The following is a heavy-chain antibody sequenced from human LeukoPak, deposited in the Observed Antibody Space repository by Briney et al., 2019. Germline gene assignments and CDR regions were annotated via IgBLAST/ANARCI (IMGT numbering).Heavy chain of an antibody. V-gene: IGHV3-74*03. J-gene: IGHJ4*02. CDR1: GVTFSDYW. Sequence: GGALRLSCAASGVTFSDYWMHGVRQAPGKGLVWVSLIKHDGSGAMYADSVKGRFTISRDNAKNTQYLQMNSLRAEDTVVYFCAREVASAAFDYWGQGAPVTVSS. CDR2: IKHDGSGA. CDR3: AREVASAAFDY. D-gene: IGHD5-12*01.